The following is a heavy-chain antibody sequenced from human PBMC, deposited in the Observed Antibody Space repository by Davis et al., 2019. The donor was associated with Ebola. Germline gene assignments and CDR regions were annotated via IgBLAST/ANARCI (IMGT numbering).Heavy chain of an antibody. V-gene: IGHV4-39*07. CDR2: ISYNGRT. CDR3: ARPGTDWGALSS. Sequence: TLSSFWMSWVRQPPGKGQEWIGAISYNGRTYYNASIEGRVTISIDTSKNQFSLKLSSVTPADTAFYYCARPGTDWGALSSWGQGTLVTVSS. D-gene: IGHD7-27*01. J-gene: IGHJ5*02. CDR1: TLSSFW.